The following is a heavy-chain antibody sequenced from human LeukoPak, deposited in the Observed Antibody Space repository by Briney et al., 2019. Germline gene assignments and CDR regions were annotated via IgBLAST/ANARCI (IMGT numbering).Heavy chain of an antibody. D-gene: IGHD2-2*01. CDR2: ISGSGGST. Sequence: GGSLRLSCAASGFTFSSYAMSWVRQAPGKGLEWVSAISGSGGSTYYADSVKGRFTISRDNSKNTLYPQMNSLRAEDTAVYYCARLGYCSSTNCYQSGFDPWGQGTLVTVSS. CDR3: ARLGYCSSTNCYQSGFDP. V-gene: IGHV3-23*01. J-gene: IGHJ5*02. CDR1: GFTFSSYA.